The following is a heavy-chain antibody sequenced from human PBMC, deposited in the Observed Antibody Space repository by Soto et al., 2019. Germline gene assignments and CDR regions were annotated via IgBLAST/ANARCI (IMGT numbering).Heavy chain of an antibody. V-gene: IGHV4-34*01. CDR2: INHSGST. Sequence: SATLSLTCAVYGGSFSGYYWSWIRQPPGKGLEWIGEINHSGSTNYNPSLKSRVTISVDTSKNQFSLKPSSVTAADTAVYYCARRLYDFWSGYHPYYPDYWGQGTLVT. D-gene: IGHD3-3*01. CDR1: GGSFSGYY. CDR3: ARRLYDFWSGYHPYYPDY. J-gene: IGHJ4*02.